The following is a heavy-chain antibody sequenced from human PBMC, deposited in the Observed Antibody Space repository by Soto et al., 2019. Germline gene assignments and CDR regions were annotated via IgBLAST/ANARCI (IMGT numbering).Heavy chain of an antibody. J-gene: IGHJ4*02. V-gene: IGHV1-18*04. CDR1: GYTFTSYG. CDR2: ISAYNGNT. D-gene: IGHD6-13*01. Sequence: ASVKVSCKASGYTFTSYGLSWVRQAPGQGLEWMGWISAYNGNTNYAQNLQGRVTMTTDTSTSTAYMELRSLRSDDTAVYFCARDRPFRSSCEPIDHWGQGTLVTVSS. CDR3: ARDRPFRSSCEPIDH.